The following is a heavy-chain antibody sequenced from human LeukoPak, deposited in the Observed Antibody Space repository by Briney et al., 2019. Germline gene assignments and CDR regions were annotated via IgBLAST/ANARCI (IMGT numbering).Heavy chain of an antibody. D-gene: IGHD1-26*01. J-gene: IGHJ4*02. CDR3: ARGEWELLEAEGYFDH. CDR1: GFTVSSNY. CDR2: IYSGGST. Sequence: PGGSLRLSCAASGFTVSSNYMSWVRQAPGKGLEWVSVIYSGGSTYYADSVKGRFTISRDNSKNTLYLQMNSLRAEDTAVYYCARGEWELLEAEGYFDHWGQGTLVTVSS. V-gene: IGHV3-53*01.